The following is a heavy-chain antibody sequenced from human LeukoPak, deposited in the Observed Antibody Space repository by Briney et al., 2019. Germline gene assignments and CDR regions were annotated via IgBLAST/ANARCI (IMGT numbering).Heavy chain of an antibody. D-gene: IGHD3-10*01. J-gene: IGHJ3*02. CDR1: GYTFTSFD. CDR2: MNPNSGNT. V-gene: IGHV1-8*01. CDR3: AAPYYYGSGSYRAFDI. Sequence: GASVKVSCKASGYTFTSFDINWVRQATGQGLEWMGWMNPNSGNTGYAQKFQGRVTMTRNTSISTAYMELSSLRSEDTAVYYCAAPYYYGSGSYRAFDIWGQGTMVTVSS.